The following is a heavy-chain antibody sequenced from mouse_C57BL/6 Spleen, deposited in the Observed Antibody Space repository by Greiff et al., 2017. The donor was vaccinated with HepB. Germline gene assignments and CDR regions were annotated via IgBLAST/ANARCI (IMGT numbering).Heavy chain of an antibody. CDR2: INPSTGGT. CDR3: ARGYSYVDY. Sequence: VQLKQSGPELVKPGASVNISCKASGYSFTGYYMNWVKQSPEKSLEWIGEINPSTGGTTYNQKFKAKATLTVDKSSSTAYMQLKSLTSEDSAVYYCARGYSYVDYWGQGTTVTVSS. D-gene: IGHD2-3*01. CDR1: GYSFTGYY. J-gene: IGHJ2*01. V-gene: IGHV1-42*01.